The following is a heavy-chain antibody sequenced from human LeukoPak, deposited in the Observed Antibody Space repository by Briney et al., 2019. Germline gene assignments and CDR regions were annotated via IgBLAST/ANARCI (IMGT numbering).Heavy chain of an antibody. J-gene: IGHJ4*02. D-gene: IGHD2/OR15-2a*01. CDR1: GASVSGDY. CDR2: IYVSGNS. CDR3: ARHPFSSPFDH. V-gene: IGHV4-59*08. Sequence: SETLSLTCTVSGASVSGDYWSWIRQPPGKGLEWIGYIYVSGNSNYNPSLKSRVSISLDTSKDQVSLTLTSVTAADTAVYYCARHPFSSPFDHWGQGTLVAVSS.